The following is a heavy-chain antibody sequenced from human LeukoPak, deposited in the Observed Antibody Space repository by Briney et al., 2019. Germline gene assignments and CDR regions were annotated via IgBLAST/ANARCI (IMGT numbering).Heavy chain of an antibody. Sequence: PGGSLRLSCAASGFIFSSYWMHWVRHAPGKGLVWVSRVNTDGSTTNYADSVKGRFTIYRDNAKNTVYLQMNSLSAEDTAVYYCVRDIRESDHGGQGTLVAVSA. D-gene: IGHD2-21*01. V-gene: IGHV3-74*01. CDR2: VNTDGSTT. CDR3: VRDIRESDH. CDR1: GFIFSSYW. J-gene: IGHJ5*02.